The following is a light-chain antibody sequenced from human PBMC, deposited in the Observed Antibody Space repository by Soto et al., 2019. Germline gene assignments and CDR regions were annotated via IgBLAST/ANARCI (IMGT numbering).Light chain of an antibody. CDR1: QGIRNY. CDR2: AAS. Sequence: DIQMTQSPSSLSASVGDRVTITCRASQGIRNYLAWYQQTPGKVPKLLIYAASTLQSGVPSRFSGSRSGTDFTLTISSLQPEDVATYYCQKYTSAPFTFGPGTKVDIK. V-gene: IGKV1-27*01. J-gene: IGKJ3*01. CDR3: QKYTSAPFT.